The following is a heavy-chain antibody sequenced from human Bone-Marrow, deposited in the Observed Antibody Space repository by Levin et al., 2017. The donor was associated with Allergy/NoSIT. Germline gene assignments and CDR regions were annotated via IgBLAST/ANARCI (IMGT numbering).Heavy chain of an antibody. Sequence: GESLKISCAGSGFNFEDYGMGWVRQTPGKGLEWVSGISWNSGATAYAESLKGRFTISRDNAKNSLYLEMNSLRAEDTALYHCARVYCSSTSCYAGGFDYWGQGTRVTVSS. V-gene: IGHV3-20*01. CDR1: GFNFEDYG. D-gene: IGHD2-2*01. J-gene: IGHJ4*02. CDR3: ARVYCSSTSCYAGGFDY. CDR2: ISWNSGAT.